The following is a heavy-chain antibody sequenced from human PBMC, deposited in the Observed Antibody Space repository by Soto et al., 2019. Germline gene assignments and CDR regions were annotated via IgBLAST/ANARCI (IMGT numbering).Heavy chain of an antibody. V-gene: IGHV3-23*01. Sequence: PGGSLRLSCAASGFTFSSYAMSWVRQAPGKGLEWVSAISGSGGSTYYADSVKGRFTISRDNSKNTLYLQMNSLRAEDTAVYYCAKDPTHYGPGSYWDYYYYYGMDVWGQGTTVTVSS. CDR1: GFTFSSYA. J-gene: IGHJ6*02. D-gene: IGHD3-10*01. CDR3: AKDPTHYGPGSYWDYYYYYGMDV. CDR2: ISGSGGST.